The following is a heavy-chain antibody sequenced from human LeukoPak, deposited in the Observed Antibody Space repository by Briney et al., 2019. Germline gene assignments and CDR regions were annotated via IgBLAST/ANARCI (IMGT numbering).Heavy chain of an antibody. Sequence: GGSLRLSCAASGFTFDDYTMYWVRQVAGRGLECVSLISWDGDDTFYADSVKGRFTISRDNSKNSLYLQLNYLRTEDTGIYYCAKDLRVRPTIPAGPTLDFRGQGTLVTVSP. CDR3: AKDLRVRPTIPAGPTLDF. V-gene: IGHV3-43*01. D-gene: IGHD6-13*01. CDR2: ISWDGDDT. J-gene: IGHJ4*02. CDR1: GFTFDDYT.